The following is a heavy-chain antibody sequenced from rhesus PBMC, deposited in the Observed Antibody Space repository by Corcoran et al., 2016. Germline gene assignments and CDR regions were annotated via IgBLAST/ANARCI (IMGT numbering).Heavy chain of an antibody. CDR2: ISGSSGST. J-gene: IGHJ4*01. V-gene: IGHV4-65*01. D-gene: IGHD1-32*01. Sequence: QVQLQESGPGLVKPSETLSLTCAVSGGSVSSSNWWSWIRQPPGKGLEWIGYISGSSGSTYYNPYLNSRVTISTDTSKNQFSLKLSSVTAADTAVYYCARDPKAMTLDYWGQGVLVTVSS. CDR1: GGSVSSSNW. CDR3: ARDPKAMTLDY.